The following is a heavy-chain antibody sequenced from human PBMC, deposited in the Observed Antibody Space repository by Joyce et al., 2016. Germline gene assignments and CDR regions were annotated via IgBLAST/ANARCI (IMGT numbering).Heavy chain of an antibody. CDR1: GGTFSTSY. Sequence: QVQLMQSGAEVRKPGSSVTVSCKSSGGTFSTSYINWVRPASGQGVEWIGGIIPVFRATNYAQMFQGRVTITADEPTSTVYMELNRLRFDDTAIYYCATPLLAGATRGPFDYWGQGALVTVSS. V-gene: IGHV1-69*01. CDR3: ATPLLAGATRGPFDY. CDR2: IIPVFRAT. J-gene: IGHJ4*02. D-gene: IGHD2-15*01.